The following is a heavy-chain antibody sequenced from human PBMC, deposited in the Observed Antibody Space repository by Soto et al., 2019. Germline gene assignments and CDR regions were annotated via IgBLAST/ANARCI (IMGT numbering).Heavy chain of an antibody. CDR2: ISGDGSST. V-gene: IGHV3-74*01. J-gene: IGHJ3*02. CDR3: AKLAPLQPERIDAFDI. Sequence: EVQLVDSGGGLVQPGGSLRLSCAASEFTFRSYWMHWVRQSPGKGLVWVSRISGDGSSTTYADSVRGRFTISRDNAKNTVYLQMDSLRAEDTAVYYCAKLAPLQPERIDAFDIWGQGTMVTVSS. D-gene: IGHD1-1*01. CDR1: EFTFRSYW.